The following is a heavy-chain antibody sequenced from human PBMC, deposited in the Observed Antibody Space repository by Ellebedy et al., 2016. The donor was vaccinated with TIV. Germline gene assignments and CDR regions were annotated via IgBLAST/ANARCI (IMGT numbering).Heavy chain of an antibody. D-gene: IGHD3/OR15-3a*01. Sequence: GSLRLSCTVSSGSISSYYWSWIRQPPGKALEWIGHIYYSGNTYYNPSLKSRVTISVDTSMNRFSLELNSVTAADTAVYYCARNVLIFTFDKWYSDLWGRGTLVTVSS. J-gene: IGHJ2*01. V-gene: IGHV4-59*05. CDR1: SGSISSYY. CDR3: ARNVLIFTFDKWYSDL. CDR2: IYYSGNT.